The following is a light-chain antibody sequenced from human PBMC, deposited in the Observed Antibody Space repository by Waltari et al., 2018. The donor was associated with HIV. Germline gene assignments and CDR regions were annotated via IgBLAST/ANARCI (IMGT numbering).Light chain of an antibody. J-gene: IGLJ3*02. CDR2: ATN. Sequence: QTVVTQEPSLSVSPGGTITLTCGLNSGSVSTSYYTSWYQQTPGQAPRTLVYATNTRSSGFPDRFSGTILGNKAALTITGAQADDDSAFYCVLYMGSGIPMFGGGTKLTVL. CDR3: VLYMGSGIPM. CDR1: SGSVSTSYY. V-gene: IGLV8-61*01.